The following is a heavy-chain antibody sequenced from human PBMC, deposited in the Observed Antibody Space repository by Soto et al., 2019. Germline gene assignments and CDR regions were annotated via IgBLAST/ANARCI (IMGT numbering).Heavy chain of an antibody. J-gene: IGHJ6*02. Sequence: SETLSLTCTVSGGSISSGGYYWSWIRQHPGKGLEWIGYIYYSGSTYYNPSLKSRVTISVDTSKNQFSLKLSSVTAADTAVYYCARGTSRYGYGMDVWGQGTTVTVSS. CDR3: ARGTSRYGYGMDV. CDR2: IYYSGST. CDR1: GGSISSGGYY. V-gene: IGHV4-31*03. D-gene: IGHD1-1*01.